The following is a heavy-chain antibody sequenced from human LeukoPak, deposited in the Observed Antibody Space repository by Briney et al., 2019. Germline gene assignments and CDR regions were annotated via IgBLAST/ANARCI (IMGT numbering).Heavy chain of an antibody. Sequence: GGSLRLSCAASGFTFSSYGMHWVRQAPGKGLEWVAVISYDGSNKYYADSVKGRFTISRDNSKNTLYPQMNSLRAEDTAVYYCARDCILTGYPWNWFDPWGQGTLVTVSS. CDR3: ARDCILTGYPWNWFDP. V-gene: IGHV3-30*03. J-gene: IGHJ5*02. D-gene: IGHD3-9*01. CDR2: ISYDGSNK. CDR1: GFTFSSYG.